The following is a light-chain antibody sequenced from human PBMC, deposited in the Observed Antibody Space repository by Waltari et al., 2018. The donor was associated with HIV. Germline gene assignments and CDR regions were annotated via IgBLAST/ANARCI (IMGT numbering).Light chain of an antibody. V-gene: IGLV3-21*04. J-gene: IGLJ3*02. CDR1: NVGSKG. CDR3: QVWDSSSDHRGV. CDR2: YDR. Sequence: SYVVSQPPSVSVAPGQTARMTCEGNNVGSKGVHWYQKKPDQAPILVIYYDRDRPSGIPERFAGSHCGNTATLTITSVEAGDEADYYCQVWDSSSDHRGVFGGGTKLTVL.